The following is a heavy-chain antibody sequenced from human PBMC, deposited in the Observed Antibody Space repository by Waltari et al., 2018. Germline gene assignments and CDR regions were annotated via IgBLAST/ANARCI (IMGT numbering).Heavy chain of an antibody. J-gene: IGHJ3*01. CDR3: ATYIGASIGTAAFDV. CDR1: GGPITRNRPH. Sequence: QLHLQESGPGLVKPSDPLSVTCSVSGGPITRNRPHWAWIRQPPGKGLEGPATISYSGATYNNPSLKSRVTISVDTSKNQFSLKLSSVTAADTAVYYCATYIGASIGTAAFDVWGQGTMVTVSS. V-gene: IGHV4-39*01. D-gene: IGHD3-16*01. CDR2: ISYSGAT.